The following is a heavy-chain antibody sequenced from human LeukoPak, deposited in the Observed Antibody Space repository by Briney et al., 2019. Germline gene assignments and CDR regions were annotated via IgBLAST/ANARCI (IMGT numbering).Heavy chain of an antibody. CDR3: ARKRVSGSYYFDY. J-gene: IGHJ4*02. D-gene: IGHD1-26*01. CDR1: GGSISRNY. V-gene: IGHV4-59*01. Sequence: NPSETLSLTCTVSGGSISRNYWNWIRQPPGKGLEWIGNIYYSETTNYNPSLKSRVSISVDTSKNLLSLKLSSVTAADTAVYYCARKRVSGSYYFDYWGQGTLVTVSS. CDR2: IYYSETT.